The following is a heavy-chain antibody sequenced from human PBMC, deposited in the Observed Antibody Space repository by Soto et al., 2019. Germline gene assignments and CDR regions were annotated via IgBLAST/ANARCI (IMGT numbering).Heavy chain of an antibody. Sequence: GGSLRLSCAASGFTFSDYYMSWIRQAPGKGLEWVSYISSSSSYTNYADSVKGRFTISRDNAKNSLYLQMNSLRAEDTAVYYCARDLWEVQYQLLYYFDYWGQGTLVTVSS. V-gene: IGHV3-11*06. CDR2: ISSSSSYT. D-gene: IGHD2-2*01. CDR3: ARDLWEVQYQLLYYFDY. J-gene: IGHJ4*02. CDR1: GFTFSDYY.